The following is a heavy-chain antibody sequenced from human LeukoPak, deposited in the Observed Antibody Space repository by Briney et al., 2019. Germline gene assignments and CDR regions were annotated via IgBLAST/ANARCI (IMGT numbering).Heavy chain of an antibody. J-gene: IGHJ4*02. V-gene: IGHV3-21*01. Sequence: GGSLRLSCAASGFTFSSYTMNWVRQAPGKGLEWVSSISSSRSSADSVKGRFTISRDNAKNSLYLQINSLRAEDTAVYYCAREPQVTGGVDYWGQGTQVTVSS. CDR2: ISSSRS. CDR3: AREPQVTGGVDY. D-gene: IGHD3-16*01. CDR1: GFTFSSYT.